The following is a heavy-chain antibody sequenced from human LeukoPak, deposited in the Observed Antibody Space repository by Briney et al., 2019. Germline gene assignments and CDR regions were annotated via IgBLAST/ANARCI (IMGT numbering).Heavy chain of an antibody. Sequence: QPVGSLRLSCVASGFTFDDYAMHWVRQAPGKGLEWVCLTNWDGTNTLCAGSVKGRFTISRDNNKSSLFLQMNSLKPEDTALYYCAKDMNYDSSGSLRLRNDAFDIWGQGTMVTVSS. CDR3: AKDMNYDSSGSLRLRNDAFDI. J-gene: IGHJ3*02. CDR1: GFTFDDYA. CDR2: TNWDGTNT. D-gene: IGHD3-22*01. V-gene: IGHV3-43D*03.